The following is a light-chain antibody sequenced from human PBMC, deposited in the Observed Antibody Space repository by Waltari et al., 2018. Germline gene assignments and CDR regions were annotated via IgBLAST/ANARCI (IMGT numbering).Light chain of an antibody. CDR2: WAS. J-gene: IGKJ4*01. V-gene: IGKV4-1*01. CDR3: QQNFKPAIT. Sequence: DIVMTQSPDSLAVSLGERATIHCKSNPRLLYRSNNKNYLVWYQKKPGQPPKLIITWASNRECGAADRFSGRGSGTDFTLTISSLQVEDVAVYYCQQNFKPAITCGGGTRVEIK. CDR1: PRLLYRSNNKNY.